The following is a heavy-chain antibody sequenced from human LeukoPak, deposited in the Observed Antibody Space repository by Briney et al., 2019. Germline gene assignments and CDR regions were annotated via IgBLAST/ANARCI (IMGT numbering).Heavy chain of an antibody. J-gene: IGHJ1*01. CDR2: IYTSGST. D-gene: IGHD3-10*01. Sequence: KPSETLSLTCTVSGGSISSGSYYWSWIRQPAGKGLEWIGRIYTSGSTNYNPSLKSRVTISVDTSKNQFSLTLSSVTAADTAVYYCARRRGGYYGSGTSFQHWGQGTLVTVSS. CDR1: GGSISSGSYY. V-gene: IGHV4-61*02. CDR3: ARRRGGYYGSGTSFQH.